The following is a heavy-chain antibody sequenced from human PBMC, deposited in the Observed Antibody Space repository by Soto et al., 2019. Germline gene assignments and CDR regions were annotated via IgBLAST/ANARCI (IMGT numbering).Heavy chain of an antibody. J-gene: IGHJ2*01. CDR2: IYWDDDK. Sequence: QITLNESGPTLVNPTQTLTLTCTFSGFSLGTYGVGVGWIRQPPGKALEWLALIYWDDDKRYSPSLKSRLPTTKDTSKRQVFLTLTNMDPVDTATYYCAHRGGGIVDWYGDLGGRGTPVIVSS. CDR3: AHRGGGIVDWYGDL. V-gene: IGHV2-5*02. D-gene: IGHD1-26*01. CDR1: GFSLGTYGVG.